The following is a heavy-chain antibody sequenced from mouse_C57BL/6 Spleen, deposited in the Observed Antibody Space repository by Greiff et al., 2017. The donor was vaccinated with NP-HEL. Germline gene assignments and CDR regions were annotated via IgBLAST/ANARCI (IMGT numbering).Heavy chain of an antibody. D-gene: IGHD1-1*01. J-gene: IGHJ1*03. Sequence: QVQLQQPGAELVKPGASVKMSCKASGYTFTSYWITWVKQRPGQGLEWIGDIYPGSGSTNYNEKFKSKATLTVDTSSSTAYMQLSSLTSEDSAGYYCARLIYYYGSSYWYFDVWGTGTTVTVSS. CDR2: IYPGSGST. CDR3: ARLIYYYGSSYWYFDV. CDR1: GYTFTSYW. V-gene: IGHV1-55*01.